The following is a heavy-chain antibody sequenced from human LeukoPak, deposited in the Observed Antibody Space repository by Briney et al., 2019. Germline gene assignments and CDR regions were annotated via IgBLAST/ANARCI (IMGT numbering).Heavy chain of an antibody. Sequence: GGSLRLSCAASRFTFSSYAMHWVRQAPGKGLEWVAVISYDGSNKYYADSVKGRFTISRDNSKNTLYLQMNSLRAEDTAVYYCARVDCGGDCPGAFDIWGQGKMVTVS. CDR3: ARVDCGGDCPGAFDI. V-gene: IGHV3-30*04. CDR1: RFTFSSYA. J-gene: IGHJ3*02. D-gene: IGHD2-21*02. CDR2: ISYDGSNK.